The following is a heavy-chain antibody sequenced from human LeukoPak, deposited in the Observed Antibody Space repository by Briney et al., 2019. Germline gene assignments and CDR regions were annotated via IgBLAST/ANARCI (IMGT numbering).Heavy chain of an antibody. CDR3: ARGYNWNDRAMYFDY. J-gene: IGHJ4*02. CDR2: IYYSGST. CDR1: GGSISSYY. D-gene: IGHD1-1*01. Sequence: SETLSLTCTVSGGSISSYYWSWIRQPPGKGLEWIGYIYYSGSTNYNPSLKSRVTISVVTSKNQFSLKLSSVTAADTAVYYCARGYNWNDRAMYFDYWGQGTLVTVSS. V-gene: IGHV4-59*01.